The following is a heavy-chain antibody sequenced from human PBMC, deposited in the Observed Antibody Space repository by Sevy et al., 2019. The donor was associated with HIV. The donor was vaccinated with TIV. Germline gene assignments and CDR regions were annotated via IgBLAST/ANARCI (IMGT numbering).Heavy chain of an antibody. CDR3: AKDWGDIVVVPAVIRGFDP. CDR1: GFTFSSYG. CDR2: ISYDESNK. J-gene: IGHJ5*02. V-gene: IGHV3-30*18. D-gene: IGHD2-2*02. Sequence: GGSLRLSCAASGFTFSSYGIHWVRQAPAKGLEWVAVISYDESNKYYEDTVKGQFTISRDNSKNTLYLQMNSLRAEDTAVYYCAKDWGDIVVVPAVIRGFDPWGQGTLVTVSS.